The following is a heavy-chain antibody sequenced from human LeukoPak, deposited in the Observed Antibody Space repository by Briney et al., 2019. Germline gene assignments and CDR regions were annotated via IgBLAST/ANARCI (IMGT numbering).Heavy chain of an antibody. Sequence: GGSLRLSCAASGFTFSDHWMSWVRQAPGKGPEWVASIKQDGSERYYVDSVKGRFTISRDNAKNSLYLQMNSLRAEDTAVYYCARAGWWGQGTLVTVSS. CDR1: GFTFSDHW. J-gene: IGHJ4*02. D-gene: IGHD6-19*01. CDR3: ARAGW. V-gene: IGHV3-7*01. CDR2: IKQDGSER.